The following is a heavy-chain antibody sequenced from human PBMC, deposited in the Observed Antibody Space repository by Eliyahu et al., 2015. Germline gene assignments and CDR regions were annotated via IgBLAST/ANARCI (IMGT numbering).Heavy chain of an antibody. V-gene: IGHV4-4*07. CDR3: ARDSPFDP. Sequence: QVQLQESGPGLVRPSETLSLTCTVSGGXMNNYYWNWIRQPAGKGLEWIGRIYYRGSTNYNPSLKSRVTMSVDTSKNRFSLTLTSVTAADTAVYYCARDSPFDPWGQGTPVTVSS. J-gene: IGHJ5*02. CDR1: GGXMNNYY. CDR2: IYYRGST.